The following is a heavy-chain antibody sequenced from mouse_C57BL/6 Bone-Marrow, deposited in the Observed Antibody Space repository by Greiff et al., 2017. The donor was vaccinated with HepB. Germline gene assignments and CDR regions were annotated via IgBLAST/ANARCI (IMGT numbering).Heavy chain of an antibody. D-gene: IGHD4-1*01. CDR1: GFSLSTFGMG. Sequence: QVQLKESGPGILQPSQTLSLTCSFSGFSLSTFGMGLGWIRQPPGKGLEWLAHIWWDDDKYYNPALKSRLTISKNTSKNQVFLKIANVDTADTATYDCARIGGGTVPFAYWGQGTLVTVSA. CDR3: ARIGGGTVPFAY. V-gene: IGHV8-8*01. J-gene: IGHJ3*01. CDR2: IWWDDDK.